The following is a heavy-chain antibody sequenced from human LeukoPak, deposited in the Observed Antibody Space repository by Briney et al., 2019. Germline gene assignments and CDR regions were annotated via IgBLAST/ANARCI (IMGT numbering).Heavy chain of an antibody. D-gene: IGHD4-17*01. CDR1: GYTFTSYG. CDR3: ARDRTVTTLFDY. V-gene: IGHV1-18*01. CDR2: ISAYNGNT. Sequence: EASVKVSCKASGYTFTSYGISWVRQAPGQGLEWMGRISAYNGNTNYAQKLQGRVTMTTDTSTSTAYMELRSLRSDDTAVYYCARDRTVTTLFDYWGQGTLVTVSS. J-gene: IGHJ4*02.